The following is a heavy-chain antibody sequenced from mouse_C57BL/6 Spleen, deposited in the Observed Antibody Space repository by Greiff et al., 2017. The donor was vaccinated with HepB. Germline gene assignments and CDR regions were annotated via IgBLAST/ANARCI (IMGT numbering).Heavy chain of an antibody. CDR3: ARGGIYYGNYVGYFDV. D-gene: IGHD2-1*01. J-gene: IGHJ1*03. CDR2: ISDGGSYT. V-gene: IGHV5-4*01. Sequence: EVQLQESGGGLVKPGGSLKLSCAASGFTFSSYAMSWVRQTPEKRLEWVATISDGGSYTYYPDNVKGRFTISRDNAKNNLYLQMSHLKSEDTAMYYCARGGIYYGNYVGYFDVWGTGTTVTVSS. CDR1: GFTFSSYA.